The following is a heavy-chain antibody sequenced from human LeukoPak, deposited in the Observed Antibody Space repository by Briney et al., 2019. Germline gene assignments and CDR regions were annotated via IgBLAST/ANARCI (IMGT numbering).Heavy chain of an antibody. V-gene: IGHV3-11*04. D-gene: IGHD2-15*01. CDR3: AREASSIVRCSGGSCYSDY. CDR2: ISGTVGFI. Sequence: GGSLRLSCVASGFTFSDYHMSWLRQAPGKGPEWLAYISGTVGFIEYADSVKGRFTISRDNSKNTLYLQMNSLRAEDTAVYYCAREASSIVRCSGGSCYSDYWGQGTLVTVSS. CDR1: GFTFSDYH. J-gene: IGHJ4*02.